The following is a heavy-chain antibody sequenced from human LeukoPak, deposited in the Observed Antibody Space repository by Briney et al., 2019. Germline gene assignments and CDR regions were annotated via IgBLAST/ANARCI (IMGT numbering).Heavy chain of an antibody. V-gene: IGHV1-18*01. Sequence: ASVKVSCKASGYTFTSYGFSWMRQAPGQGLEWMGWITSYNGNTKYAQKYQGRVTMTTDTSTSTAYMELRSLRSDDTAVYYCARGLGCYPEIPLDYWGQGTLVTVSS. J-gene: IGHJ4*02. D-gene: IGHD3-16*02. CDR3: ARGLGCYPEIPLDY. CDR2: ITSYNGNT. CDR1: GYTFTSYG.